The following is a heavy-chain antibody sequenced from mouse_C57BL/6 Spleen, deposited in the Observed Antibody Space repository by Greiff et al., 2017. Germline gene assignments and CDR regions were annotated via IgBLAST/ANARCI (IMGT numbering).Heavy chain of an antibody. CDR3: ARGVYDYDGGFDY. CDR2: IDPSDSYT. J-gene: IGHJ2*01. Sequence: QVQLQQPGAELVKPGASVKLSCKASGYTFTSYWMQWVEQRPGQGLEWIGEIDPSDSYTNYNQKFKGKATLTVDSSSSTAYMQLSSLTSEDSAVYYCARGVYDYDGGFDYWGQGTTRTVSS. V-gene: IGHV1-50*01. D-gene: IGHD2-4*01. CDR1: GYTFTSYW.